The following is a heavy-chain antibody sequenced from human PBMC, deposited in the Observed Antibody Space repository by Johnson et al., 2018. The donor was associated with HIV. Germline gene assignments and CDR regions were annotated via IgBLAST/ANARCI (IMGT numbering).Heavy chain of an antibody. Sequence: VQLVESGGGWVQPGGSLRLSCAASGFTFSSYDMHWVRQTTGKVLQWVSGIGTAGDTYYSGSVKGRFTISRENAKNTLYLQMNSLRAEDTAVYYCARTTYSSPGAFDIWGQGTMVTVSS. J-gene: IGHJ3*02. CDR3: ARTTYSSPGAFDI. D-gene: IGHD6-19*01. CDR1: GFTFSSYD. V-gene: IGHV3-13*01. CDR2: IGTAGDT.